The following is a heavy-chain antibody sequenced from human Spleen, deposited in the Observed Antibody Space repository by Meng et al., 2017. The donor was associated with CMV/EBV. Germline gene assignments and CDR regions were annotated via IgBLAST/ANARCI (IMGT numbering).Heavy chain of an antibody. D-gene: IGHD2-2*01. CDR2: IKQDGSEK. Sequence: GESLKISCAASGFTFSSYWMSWVRQAPGKGLEWVANIKQDGSEKYYVDSVKGRFTISRDNAKNSLYLQMNSLRAEDTAVYYCVASPDYGMDVWGQGTTVTVSS. V-gene: IGHV3-7*01. CDR3: VASPDYGMDV. J-gene: IGHJ6*02. CDR1: GFTFSSYW.